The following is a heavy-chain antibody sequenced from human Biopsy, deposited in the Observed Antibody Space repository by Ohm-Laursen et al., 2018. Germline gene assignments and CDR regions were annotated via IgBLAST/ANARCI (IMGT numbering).Heavy chain of an antibody. Sequence: SQTLSLTCTVSGGSIGSFFWSWIRQPPGKGLEWIGYIYYSGSTNYNPSLRSRVTISVDRSKNRFSLELSSVTAADTAVYYCARVGAGAPSIDYFDYWGQGALVTVSS. CDR1: GGSIGSFF. CDR3: ARVGAGAPSIDYFDY. V-gene: IGHV4-59*01. J-gene: IGHJ4*02. D-gene: IGHD1-26*01. CDR2: IYYSGST.